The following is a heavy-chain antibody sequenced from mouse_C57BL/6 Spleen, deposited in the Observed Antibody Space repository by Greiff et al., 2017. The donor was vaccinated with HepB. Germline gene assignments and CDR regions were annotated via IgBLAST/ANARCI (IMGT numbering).Heavy chain of an antibody. V-gene: IGHV1-72*01. D-gene: IGHD2-5*01. CDR1: GYTFTSYW. J-gene: IGHJ3*01. Sequence: QVQLQQPGAELVKPGASVKLSCKASGYTFTSYWMHWVKQRPGRGLEWIGRIDPNSGGTKYNEKFKSKATLTVDKPSSTAYMQLSSLTSEDSAVYYCASPYYSNYEWFAYWGQGTLVTVSA. CDR3: ASPYYSNYEWFAY. CDR2: IDPNSGGT.